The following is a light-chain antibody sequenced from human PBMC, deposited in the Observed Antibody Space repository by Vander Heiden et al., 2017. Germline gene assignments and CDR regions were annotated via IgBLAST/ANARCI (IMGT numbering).Light chain of an antibody. Sequence: DIVMTQPPDFLAVSLGERATTNSKSSQSVLYSPNNKNYLAWYQQKPGQTPKLLMYWASTREAGVPDRFSGSGSGTDFTLTISSLQAEDVAVCYCQQYYSTPLTFGGGTKVEIK. J-gene: IGKJ4*01. CDR3: QQYYSTPLT. CDR1: QSVLYSPNNKNY. V-gene: IGKV4-1*01. CDR2: WAS.